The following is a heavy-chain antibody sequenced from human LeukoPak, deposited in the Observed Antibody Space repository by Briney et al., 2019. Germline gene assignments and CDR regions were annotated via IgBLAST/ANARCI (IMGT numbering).Heavy chain of an antibody. CDR3: ARDLGSGSSSWRYFDY. Sequence: SETLSLTCTVTVGSITSYYSTWVRQPAGKRMEWIGRIYASGSTNYNPSLKSRVTMSVDTSKNQFSLKLSSVTAADTAVYYCARDLGSGSSSWRYFDYWGQGTLVTVSS. CDR1: VGSITSYY. D-gene: IGHD6-13*01. CDR2: IYASGST. J-gene: IGHJ4*02. V-gene: IGHV4-4*07.